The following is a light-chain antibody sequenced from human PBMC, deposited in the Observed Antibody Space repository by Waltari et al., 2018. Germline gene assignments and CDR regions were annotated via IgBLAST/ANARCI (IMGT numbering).Light chain of an antibody. J-gene: IGKJ2*01. CDR2: GAS. CDR3: QQYDTSPYT. Sequence: EIVFTQSPGTLSLSPGDRSTFSCRASQSVRSSYLAWYQHKFGRPPRLLIYGASTRATGIPGRFSGSGSGTDFTLTISRLEPEDFAVYYCQQYDTSPYTFGQGTKLETK. V-gene: IGKV3-20*01. CDR1: QSVRSSY.